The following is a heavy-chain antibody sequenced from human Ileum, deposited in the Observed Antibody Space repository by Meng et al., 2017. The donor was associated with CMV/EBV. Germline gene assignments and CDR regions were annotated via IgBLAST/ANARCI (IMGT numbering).Heavy chain of an antibody. CDR3: ARDHELGGVDY. CDR2: IIPIFGTA. V-gene: IGHV1-69*05. D-gene: IGHD7-27*01. Sequence: CSTASGGTFNTYAVNWVRKAPGQGLEWMGGIIPIFGTANYAQKFQGRVTITTDESTSTAYMELSSLRSEDTAVYYCARDHELGGVDYWGQGTLVTVSS. CDR1: GGTFNTYA. J-gene: IGHJ4*02.